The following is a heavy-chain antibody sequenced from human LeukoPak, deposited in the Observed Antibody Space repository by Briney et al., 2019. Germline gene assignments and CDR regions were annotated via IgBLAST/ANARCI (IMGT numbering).Heavy chain of an antibody. Sequence: PGESLRLSCVVSGFTLSNYGMTWVRRAPGKGLEWAAGISGSGGSTNYPDSVKGRFTISRDNSRNTLYLQMHSLRAEDTAFYFCAKRGVVIRVILVGFHKEAYYFESWGQGALVTVSS. V-gene: IGHV3-23*01. D-gene: IGHD3/OR15-3a*01. J-gene: IGHJ4*02. CDR1: GFTLSNYG. CDR2: ISGSGGST. CDR3: AKRGVVIRVILVGFHKEAYYFES.